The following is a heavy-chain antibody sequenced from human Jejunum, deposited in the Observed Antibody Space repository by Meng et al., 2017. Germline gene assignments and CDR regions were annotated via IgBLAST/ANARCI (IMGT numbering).Heavy chain of an antibody. V-gene: IGHV3-33*01. CDR2: IWYDETNI. CDR3: ARDLRFCRSSNCPYYFDY. CDR1: GFNFNNYG. Sequence: GESLKISCVASGFNFNNYGMHWVRQAPGKGLEWVAIIWYDETNINYAASVEGRFTISRDNSKDTLYLEMNNLRAEDTAIYYCARDLRFCRSSNCPYYFDYWGQGTQVT. J-gene: IGHJ4*02. D-gene: IGHD2-2*01.